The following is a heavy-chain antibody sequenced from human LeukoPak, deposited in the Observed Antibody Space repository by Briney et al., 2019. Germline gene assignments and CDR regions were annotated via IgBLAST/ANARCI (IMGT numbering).Heavy chain of an antibody. CDR1: RFTFSSYW. V-gene: IGHV3-7*05. J-gene: IGHJ5*02. CDR2: INQDGCDK. Sequence: GWSLRLSCEASRFTFSSYWMSWVRQARGKGLEGVADINQDGCDKYYVDSVKGRFTISRDNAKNSLYLEMNSLRAEDTAVYYCAREAGPAYCSTTSCLNWFDPRGQGTLVTVSS. D-gene: IGHD2-2*01. CDR3: AREAGPAYCSTTSCLNWFDP.